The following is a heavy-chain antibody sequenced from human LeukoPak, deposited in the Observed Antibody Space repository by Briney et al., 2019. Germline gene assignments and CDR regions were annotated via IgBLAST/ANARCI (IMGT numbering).Heavy chain of an antibody. V-gene: IGHV3-74*01. J-gene: IGHJ3*02. Sequence: GGSLRLSCAASGFTFSSYWMHWVRQAPGKGLVWVSRINSDGSSTSYADSVKGRFTISRDNAKNTLYLQMNSLRAEDTAVYYCAREGVFSLGAFDIWGQGTMVTVSS. CDR2: INSDGSST. CDR1: GFTFSSYW. D-gene: IGHD3-16*01. CDR3: AREGVFSLGAFDI.